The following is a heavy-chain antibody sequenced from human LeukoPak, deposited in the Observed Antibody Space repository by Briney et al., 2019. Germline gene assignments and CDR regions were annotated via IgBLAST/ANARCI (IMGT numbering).Heavy chain of an antibody. CDR2: IYYSGST. Sequence: SETLSLTCTVSGVSISPYYRSWIRQPPGKGLEWIGYIYYSGSTNYNPSLKSRVTISVDTSKNQSSLRLNSVTAADSAVYYCAKGGGRFEYWGQGTLVTVSS. CDR3: AKGGGRFEY. V-gene: IGHV4-59*01. J-gene: IGHJ4*02. CDR1: GVSISPYY. D-gene: IGHD2-15*01.